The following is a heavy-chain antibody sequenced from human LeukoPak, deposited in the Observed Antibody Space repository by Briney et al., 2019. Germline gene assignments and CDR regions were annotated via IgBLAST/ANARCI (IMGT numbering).Heavy chain of an antibody. J-gene: IGHJ4*02. CDR3: ARQHSPGYFDY. D-gene: IGHD1-14*01. Sequence: PSETLSLTCTVSGGSINTYFWAWIRQPPGKGLEWIGYINYSGSTNSNPSLKSRLAMSVDTSKNQFSVKLSSVTAADTAIYYCARQHSPGYFDYWGQGTLVTVPS. CDR2: INYSGST. CDR1: GGSINTYF. V-gene: IGHV4-59*08.